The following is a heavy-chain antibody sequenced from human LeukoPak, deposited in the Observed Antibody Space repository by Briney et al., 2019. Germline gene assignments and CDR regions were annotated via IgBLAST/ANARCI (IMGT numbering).Heavy chain of an antibody. D-gene: IGHD5-12*01. CDR3: AREKEATFDY. CDR1: GGSISSSSYY. V-gene: IGHV4-39*07. Sequence: PSETLSLTCTVSGGSISSSSYYWGWIRQPPGKGLEWIGSIYYSGSTNYNPSLKSRVTISVDTSKNQFSLKLSSVTAADTAVYYCAREKEATFDYWGQGTLVTVSS. J-gene: IGHJ4*02. CDR2: IYYSGST.